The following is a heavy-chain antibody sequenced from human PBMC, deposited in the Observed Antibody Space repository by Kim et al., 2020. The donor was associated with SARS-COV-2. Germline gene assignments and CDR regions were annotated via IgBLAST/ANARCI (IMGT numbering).Heavy chain of an antibody. Sequence: GGSLRLSCAASGFTFDDYAMHWVRQAPGKGLEWVSLISGDGGSTYYADSVKGRFTISRDNSKNSLYLQMNSLITEDTALYYCAKDIREAYYDILTGYAYYCYGTAVWGHGTTVTVS. V-gene: IGHV3-43*02. J-gene: IGHJ6*02. CDR2: ISGDGGST. D-gene: IGHD3-9*01. CDR1: GFTFDDYA. CDR3: AKDIREAYYDILTGYAYYCYGTAV.